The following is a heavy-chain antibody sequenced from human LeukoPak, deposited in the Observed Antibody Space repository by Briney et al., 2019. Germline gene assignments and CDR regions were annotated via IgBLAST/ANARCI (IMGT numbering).Heavy chain of an antibody. V-gene: IGHV4-61*02. J-gene: IGHJ6*03. CDR3: ARGLKYYYYYMDV. CDR2: IYTSGST. Sequence: SETLSLTCTVSGGSTSSDSYYWSWIRQTAGEGLEWIGRIYTSGSTNYNPSLKSRVAISLDTSKNQFSLNLNSVTAADTAVYYCARGLKYYYYYMDVWGQGTTVTVSS. CDR1: GGSTSSDSYY. D-gene: IGHD3-16*01.